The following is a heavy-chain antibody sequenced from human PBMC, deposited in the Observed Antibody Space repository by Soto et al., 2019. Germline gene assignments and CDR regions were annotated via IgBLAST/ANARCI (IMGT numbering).Heavy chain of an antibody. V-gene: IGHV4-61*01. CDR3: ASGGSARYFDY. CDR1: GGSVSSGSYY. CDR2: IYYSGST. J-gene: IGHJ4*02. D-gene: IGHD5-12*01. Sequence: QVQLQESGPGLVKPSETLSLTCTVSGGSVSSGSYYWSWIRQPPGKGLEWIRYIYYSGSTNYNPSLKSRVTISVDTSKNQFSLKLSSVTAADTAVYYCASGGSARYFDYWGQGTLVTVSS.